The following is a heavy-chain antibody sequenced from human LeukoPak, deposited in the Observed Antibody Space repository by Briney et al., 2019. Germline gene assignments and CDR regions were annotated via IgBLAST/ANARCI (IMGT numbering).Heavy chain of an antibody. D-gene: IGHD2-15*01. J-gene: IGHJ4*02. CDR1: GGSFSGYY. V-gene: IGHV4-34*01. Sequence: SETLSLTCAVYGGSFSGYYWSWIRQPPGKGLEWIGSIYYSGSTYYNPSLKSRVTISVDTSKNQFSLKLSSVTAADTAVYYCARHDLGYCSGGSCYPGEHFDYWGQGTLVTVSS. CDR3: ARHDLGYCSGGSCYPGEHFDY. CDR2: IYYSGST.